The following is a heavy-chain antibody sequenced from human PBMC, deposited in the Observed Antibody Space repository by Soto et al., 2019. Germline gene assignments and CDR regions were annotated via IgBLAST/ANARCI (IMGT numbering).Heavy chain of an antibody. V-gene: IGHV3-23*01. CDR1: GFTFSSYA. CDR2: ISGSGGGT. J-gene: IGHJ4*02. CDR3: ARASAH. Sequence: GSLRLSCAASGFTFSSYAMSWVRQAPGKGLEWVSTISGSGGGTYYADSMKGRFTISRDNSKNTLYLQMYSLRVEDTAVYYCARASAHWGQGTLVTVSS.